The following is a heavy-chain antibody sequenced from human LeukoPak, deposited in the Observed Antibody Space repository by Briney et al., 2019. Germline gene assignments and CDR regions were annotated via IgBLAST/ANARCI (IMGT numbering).Heavy chain of an antibody. CDR2: TYYRSKWYD. CDR3: ARTKNWVVDI. V-gene: IGHV6-1*01. CDR1: GDSVSSSSAA. D-gene: IGHD2-8*01. Sequence: SQTLLLTCGISGDSVSSSSAAWHWIRQSPSRGLEWLGRTYYRSKWYDDSAVSVKSRITINPDTSKNQFSLQLNSVTPEDTAVYYCARTKNWVVDIWGQGTMVTVSS. J-gene: IGHJ3*02.